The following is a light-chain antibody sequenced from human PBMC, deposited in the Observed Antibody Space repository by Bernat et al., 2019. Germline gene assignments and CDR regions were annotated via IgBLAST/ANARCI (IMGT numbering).Light chain of an antibody. CDR2: DAS. Sequence: EIVLTQSPATLSLSPGERATLSCRASQSIDSYLAWYQQRPGQPPRLLIYDASIRATGIPDRFSGSGSGTDFTLSISRLEPEDFAVYYCQPRTNWPTLTFGGGTKVEIK. CDR3: QPRTNWPTLT. V-gene: IGKV3-11*01. CDR1: QSIDSY. J-gene: IGKJ4*01.